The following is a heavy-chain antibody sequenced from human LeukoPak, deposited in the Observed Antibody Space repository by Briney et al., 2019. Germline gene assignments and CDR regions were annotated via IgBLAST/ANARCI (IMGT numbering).Heavy chain of an antibody. V-gene: IGHV4-4*07. CDR1: GGSISSYY. Sequence: SEPLSLTCTVSGGSISSYYWSWIQQPAGKGLEWIGRFYSGGGTDYNPSLKSRVTMSVDTSKNQFSLKLSSVTAADTAVYYCARVYSGYDLPGSLANYYFDYWGQGTLVTVSS. J-gene: IGHJ4*02. CDR2: FYSGGGT. CDR3: ARVYSGYDLPGSLANYYFDY. D-gene: IGHD5-12*01.